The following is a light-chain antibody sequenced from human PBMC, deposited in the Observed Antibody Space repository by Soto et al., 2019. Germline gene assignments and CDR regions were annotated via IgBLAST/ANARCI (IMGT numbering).Light chain of an antibody. J-gene: IGLJ1*01. CDR3: CSYAGSRTYV. Sequence: QSALTQPASVSGSPGQSITISCTGTSSDVGSYNLVSWYQHHPGKAPKLMIYEGSKRPSGVSDRFSGSKSGNTASLTISGLQAADEADYYFCSYAGSRTYVFGTGTKLTVL. V-gene: IGLV2-23*01. CDR1: SSDVGSYNL. CDR2: EGS.